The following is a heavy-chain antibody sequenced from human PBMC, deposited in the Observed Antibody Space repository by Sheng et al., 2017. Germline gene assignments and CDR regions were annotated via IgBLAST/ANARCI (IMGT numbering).Heavy chain of an antibody. D-gene: IGHD2-8*02. V-gene: IGHV3-7*01. J-gene: IGHJ3*01. CDR2: IKQDGITK. Sequence: EVQLVESGGGLVQPGRSLRLSCAASGFTFSSYWMTWVRQAPGKGLEWVANIKQDGITKNYVDSVRGRFTISRDNAKNSLFLQMNSLRVEDTAVYYCARDADYWPSRLYVYDAYDLWGPRDNGHRLL. CDR1: GFTFSSYW. CDR3: ARDADYWPSRLYVYDAYDL.